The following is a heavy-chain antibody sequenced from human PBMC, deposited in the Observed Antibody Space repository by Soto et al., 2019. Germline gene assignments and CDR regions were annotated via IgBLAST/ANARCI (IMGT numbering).Heavy chain of an antibody. CDR2: IYYSGTV. D-gene: IGHD3-9*01. Sequence: QVQLQESGPGLVKPSQTLSLTCSVSGASLGSGGYYWSWIRQHPGKGLEWIGYIYYSGTVYYNPSLKRRVSISVDTSKNHFALKVTSVTAADTAMYFCARVRVAKTDREGFDYFAPWGQGTLVTVSS. CDR1: GASLGSGGYY. CDR3: ARVRVAKTDREGFDYFAP. J-gene: IGHJ5*02. V-gene: IGHV4-31*03.